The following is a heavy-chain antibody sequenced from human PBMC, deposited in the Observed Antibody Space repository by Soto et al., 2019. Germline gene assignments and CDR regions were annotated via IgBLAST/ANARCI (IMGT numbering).Heavy chain of an antibody. CDR2: IDPSDSYT. D-gene: IGHD2-2*01. CDR1: GYSFTSYW. Sequence: PGESLKISCKGSGYSFTSYWISWVRQMPGKGLEWMGRIDPSDSYTNYSPSFQGHVTISADKSISTAYLQWSSLKASDTAMYYCARYCSSTSCYPYYYYGMDVWGQGTTVTVSS. V-gene: IGHV5-10-1*01. J-gene: IGHJ6*02. CDR3: ARYCSSTSCYPYYYYGMDV.